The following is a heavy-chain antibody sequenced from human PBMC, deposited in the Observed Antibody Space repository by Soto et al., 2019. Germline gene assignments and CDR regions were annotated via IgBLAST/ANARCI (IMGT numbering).Heavy chain of an antibody. CDR2: IFYSGDT. V-gene: IGHV4-30-4*01. D-gene: IGHD1-7*01. Sequence: SETLSLTCTVSGASVNTGDYYWSYIRQPPGKGLEWLGYIFYSGDTYYNPSLKSRATISLNTSRNQFSLTLTSVTDADTAVYYCVGAGTTDDFWGQGTLVTVSS. J-gene: IGHJ1*01. CDR1: GASVNTGDYY. CDR3: VGAGTTDDF.